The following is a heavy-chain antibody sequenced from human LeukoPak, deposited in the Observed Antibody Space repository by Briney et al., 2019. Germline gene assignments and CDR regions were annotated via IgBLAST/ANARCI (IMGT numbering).Heavy chain of an antibody. CDR1: GGTFSSYA. CDR2: IIPIFGTA. V-gene: IGHV1-69*01. CDR3: ARSPGIAAPDY. Sequence: GSSVKVSCKASGGTFSSYAISWVRQAPGQGLEWMGGIIPIFGTANYAQKFQGRVTITADESTSTAYMELNSLRAEDTAVYYCARSPGIAAPDYWGQGTLVTVPS. D-gene: IGHD6-13*01. J-gene: IGHJ4*02.